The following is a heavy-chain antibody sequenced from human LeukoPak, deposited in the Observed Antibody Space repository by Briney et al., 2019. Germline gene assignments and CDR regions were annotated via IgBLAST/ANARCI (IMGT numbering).Heavy chain of an antibody. Sequence: GGSLRLSCAASGFTFSSYGMVWVRQAPGKGLEYVSGITSNGGTTYSGNSVKGRFTISRDNSKDTLYLQMGSLRSEDMAVYYCARGIGWASDYWGQGTLVTVAS. CDR1: GFTFSSYG. V-gene: IGHV3-64*01. CDR3: ARGIGWASDY. CDR2: ITSNGGTT. J-gene: IGHJ4*02. D-gene: IGHD1-26*01.